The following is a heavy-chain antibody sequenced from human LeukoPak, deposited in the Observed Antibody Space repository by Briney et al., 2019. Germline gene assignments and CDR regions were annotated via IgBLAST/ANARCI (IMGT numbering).Heavy chain of an antibody. D-gene: IGHD6-19*01. Sequence: GGSLRLSCAASGFIFSDFDMSWVRQARGKGLEWVSAISHSGSSTYYADSVKGRFTISRGNSKNTLYLEMNSLRADDTAVYYCAKAVAVALDYWGQGTLVTVSS. CDR3: AKAVAVALDY. V-gene: IGHV3-23*01. CDR2: ISHSGSST. CDR1: GFIFSDFD. J-gene: IGHJ4*02.